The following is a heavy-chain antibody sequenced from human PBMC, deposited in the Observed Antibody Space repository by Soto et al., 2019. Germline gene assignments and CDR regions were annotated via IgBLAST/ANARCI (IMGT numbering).Heavy chain of an antibody. CDR1: GGTFSNYA. CDR3: ARVSSSWYKDYFDY. J-gene: IGHJ4*02. D-gene: IGHD6-13*01. CDR2: IIPIFGTT. Sequence: SVKVSCKAYGGTFSNYAISLVRQAPGQGLEWMGGIIPIFGTTNYAQRFQGRVTITADESTSTAYMELSSLRSEDTAVYYCARVSSSWYKDYFDYWGQGTLVTVSS. V-gene: IGHV1-69*13.